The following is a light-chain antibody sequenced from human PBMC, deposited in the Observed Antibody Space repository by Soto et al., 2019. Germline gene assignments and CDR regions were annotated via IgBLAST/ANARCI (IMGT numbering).Light chain of an antibody. CDR2: GNN. Sequence: QSVRTQPPSVSGAPGQRVIIYCTGRNSNIGAGYDVHWYQQLPGTAPKLLIYGNNNRPSGVPDRFSGSKSGTSASLAITGLQAEDEADYYCQSYDSSLSGYVVFGGGTKVTVL. V-gene: IGLV1-40*01. J-gene: IGLJ2*01. CDR1: NSNIGAGYD. CDR3: QSYDSSLSGYVV.